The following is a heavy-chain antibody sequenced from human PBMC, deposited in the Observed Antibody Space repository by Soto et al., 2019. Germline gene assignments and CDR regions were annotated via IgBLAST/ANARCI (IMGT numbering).Heavy chain of an antibody. CDR2: IYYSGST. V-gene: IGHV4-39*01. J-gene: IGHJ5*02. CDR3: ARPPLRAGTVANGIKWFEP. CDR1: GGSISSSSSY. D-gene: IGHD4-17*01. Sequence: QLQLQESGPGLVKPSETLSLTCTVSGGSISSSSSYWGWIRQPPGKGLEWIGYIYYSGSTHSNPSLKRRVTISVDTAQNQVSLKLKSVTDPDTAVYYCARPPLRAGTVANGIKWFEPRGQGALVTVSS.